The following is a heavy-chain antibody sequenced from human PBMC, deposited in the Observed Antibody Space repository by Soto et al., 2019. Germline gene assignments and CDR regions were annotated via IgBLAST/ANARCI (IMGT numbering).Heavy chain of an antibody. Sequence: SETLSLTCTVSGGSISSYYWSWIRQPPGKGLEWIGYIYYSGSTNYNPSLKSRVTISVDTSKNQFSLKLSSVTAADTAVYYCAREPYYSNYFDYWGQGTLVTVSS. CDR2: IYYSGST. D-gene: IGHD3-10*01. J-gene: IGHJ4*02. CDR3: AREPYYSNYFDY. CDR1: GGSISSYY. V-gene: IGHV4-59*01.